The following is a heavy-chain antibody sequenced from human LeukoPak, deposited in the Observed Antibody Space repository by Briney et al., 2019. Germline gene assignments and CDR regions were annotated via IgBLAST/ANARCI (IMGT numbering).Heavy chain of an antibody. V-gene: IGHV3-11*04. CDR1: GFSLSDYF. D-gene: IGHD3-10*02. CDR2: ISSSGSAI. CDR3: AELGITMIGGV. Sequence: GGSLRLSCAASGFSLSDYFMTWIRQAPGKGLEWVSGISSSGSAIYYADSVRGRFTISRDNAKNSLYLQMNSLRAEDTAVYYCAELGITMIGGVWGKGTTVTISS. J-gene: IGHJ6*04.